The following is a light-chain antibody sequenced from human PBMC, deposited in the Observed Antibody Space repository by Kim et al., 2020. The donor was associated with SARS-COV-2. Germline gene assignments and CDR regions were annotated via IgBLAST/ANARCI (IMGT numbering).Light chain of an antibody. J-gene: IGLJ2*01. CDR2: DVS. Sequence: GQAVTISCTGTSSDVGGYKYVSWYQQHPGKAPNLMIYDVSKRPSGVPDRFSGSKSGNTASLTISGLQAEDEADYYCCSYAGSYTVVFGGGTQLTVL. CDR1: SSDVGGYKY. CDR3: CSYAGSYTVV. V-gene: IGLV2-11*01.